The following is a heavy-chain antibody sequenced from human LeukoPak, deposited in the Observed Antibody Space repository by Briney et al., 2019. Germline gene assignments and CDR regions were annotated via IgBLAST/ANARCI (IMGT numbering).Heavy chain of an antibody. CDR1: GFTFSSYS. CDR2: ISSSSSYI. D-gene: IGHD3-16*02. V-gene: IGHV3-21*01. CDR3: ARITFGGVIVIPFDY. Sequence: GGSLRLSCAASGFTFSSYSMNWVRQAPGKGLEWVSSISSSSSYIYYADSVKGRFTISRDNAKNSLYLQMNSLRAEDTAVYYCARITFGGVIVIPFDYGGQGTLVTVSS. J-gene: IGHJ4*02.